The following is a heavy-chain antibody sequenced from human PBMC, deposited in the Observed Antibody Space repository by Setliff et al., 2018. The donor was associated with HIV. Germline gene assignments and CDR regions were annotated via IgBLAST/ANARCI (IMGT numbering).Heavy chain of an antibody. J-gene: IGHJ3*02. CDR1: GFTFSTYP. CDR3: AKDVARPGDPRRYAFDI. D-gene: IGHD4-17*01. Sequence: LRLSCAASGFTFSTYPMSWVRLAPGKGLEWVATISFTGGSTSHAASVKGRLTISRDNSRSTLYLEMNNLRVEDSALYYCAKDVARPGDPRRYAFDIWGQGTMVTVSS. V-gene: IGHV3-23*01. CDR2: ISFTGGST.